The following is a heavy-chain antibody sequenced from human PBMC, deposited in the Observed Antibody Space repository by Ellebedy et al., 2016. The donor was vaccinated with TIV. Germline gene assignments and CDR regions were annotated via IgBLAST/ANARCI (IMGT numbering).Heavy chain of an antibody. CDR1: GRSISSYY. CDR3: ARGPGGYVDY. CDR2: IYYSGST. V-gene: IGHV4-59*01. Sequence: GSLRLXXTVSGRSISSYYWSWIRQPPGKGLEWIGYIYYSGSTNYNPTLKSRVTIPVDTSKNQFSLKLSSVTAADTAVYYCARGPGGYVDYWGQGTLVTVSS. D-gene: IGHD3-10*01. J-gene: IGHJ4*02.